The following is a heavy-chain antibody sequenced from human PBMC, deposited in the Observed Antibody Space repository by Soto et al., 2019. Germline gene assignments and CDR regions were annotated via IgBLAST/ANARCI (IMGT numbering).Heavy chain of an antibody. D-gene: IGHD3-10*01. J-gene: IGHJ6*02. CDR3: ARGENVLLWFGEPSHYGMDV. Sequence: PSETLSLTCAVYGGSFSGYYWSWIRQPPGKGLERIGEINHSGSTNYNPSLKSRVTISVDTSKNQFSLKLSSVTAADTAVYYCARGENVLLWFGEPSHYGMDVWGQGTTVTVSS. CDR1: GGSFSGYY. V-gene: IGHV4-34*01. CDR2: INHSGST.